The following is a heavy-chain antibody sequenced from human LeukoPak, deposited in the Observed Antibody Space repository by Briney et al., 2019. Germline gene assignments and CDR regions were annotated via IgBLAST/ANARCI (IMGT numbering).Heavy chain of an antibody. J-gene: IGHJ4*02. D-gene: IGHD2-21*02. CDR2: ISYDGSNK. CDR1: GFTFSSYG. CDR3: AKLVVVTAISFDY. V-gene: IGHV3-30*18. Sequence: GGSLTLSCAASGFTFSSYGMRWVRQPPGKGLEWVAVISYDGSNKYYADSVKGRSTTSRTTTKHTLYLQMNSLRAEDTAVCCGAKLVVVTAISFDYWGQGTLVTVSS.